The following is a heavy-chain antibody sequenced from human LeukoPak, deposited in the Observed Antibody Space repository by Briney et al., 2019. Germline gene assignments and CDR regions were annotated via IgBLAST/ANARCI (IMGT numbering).Heavy chain of an antibody. CDR3: ARRTVSGWYYFDP. V-gene: IGHV3-48*01. D-gene: IGHD6-19*01. Sequence: GGSLRLSCAASGFTFSSHWMHWVRQAPGKGLEWVSYISSSSSTIYYADSVKGRFTISRDNAKNSLYLQMNSLRAEDTAVYYCARRTVSGWYYFDPWGQGTLVTVSS. CDR2: ISSSSSTI. CDR1: GFTFSSHW. J-gene: IGHJ4*02.